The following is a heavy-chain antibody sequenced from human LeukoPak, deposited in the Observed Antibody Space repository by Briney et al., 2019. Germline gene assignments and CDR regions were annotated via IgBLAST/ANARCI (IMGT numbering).Heavy chain of an antibody. J-gene: IGHJ4*02. CDR3: AILVEMAIISLGTTFDY. V-gene: IGHV1-3*01. CDR1: GYTFTTYA. CDR2: INSGNGNT. Sequence: GASVKVSCKASGYTFTTYAMNWVRQAPGQGLEWMGWINSGNGNTKYSQEFQGRVTITRDTSASTAYMELSRLRSDDTAVYYCAILVEMAIISLGTTFDYWGQGTLVTVSS. D-gene: IGHD5-24*01.